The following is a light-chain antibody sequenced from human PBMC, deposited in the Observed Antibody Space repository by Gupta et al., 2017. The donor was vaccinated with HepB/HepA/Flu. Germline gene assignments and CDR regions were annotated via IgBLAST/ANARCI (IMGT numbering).Light chain of an antibody. CDR1: TSDVGGYNY. J-gene: IGLJ2*01. V-gene: IGLV2-8*01. Sequence: QSALTQPPSASGSPGQSVTISCTGTTSDVGGYNYVSWYQHHPGKAPKLMIFEVYHRPSGVPDRFSGSKSGNTASLTVSGLQAEDEADYYGSSYAGSDNLVFGGGTKLTVL. CDR3: SSYAGSDNLV. CDR2: EVY.